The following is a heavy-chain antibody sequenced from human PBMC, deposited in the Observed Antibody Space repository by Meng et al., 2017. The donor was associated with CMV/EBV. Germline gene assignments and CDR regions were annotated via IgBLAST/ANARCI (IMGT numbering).Heavy chain of an antibody. V-gene: IGHV3-9*03. D-gene: IGHD6-19*01. CDR1: GFTFDDYA. CDR2: ISWNSGSI. CDR3: AKASYSSGWYEFDY. Sequence: SLKISCAASGFTFDDYAMHWVRQAPGKGLEWVSGISWNSGSIGYADSVKGRITISRDNAKNSLYLQMNSLRAEDMALYYCAKASYSSGWYEFDYWGQGTLVTVSS. J-gene: IGHJ4*02.